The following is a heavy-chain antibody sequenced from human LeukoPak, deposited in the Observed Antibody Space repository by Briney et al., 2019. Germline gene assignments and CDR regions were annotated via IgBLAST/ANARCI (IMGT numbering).Heavy chain of an antibody. V-gene: IGHV1-18*01. J-gene: IGHJ4*02. Sequence: GASVKVSCKASGYTFISYGTSWVRQARGQGLEWMGWITTSNGNTNYAQKFQGKFTMTSDTSTSTAYMELRSLRSDDTAVYYCGRVINGFIDYWGQGTLVTVSS. CDR3: GRVINGFIDY. CDR2: ITTSNGNT. CDR1: GYTFISYG. D-gene: IGHD2-8*01.